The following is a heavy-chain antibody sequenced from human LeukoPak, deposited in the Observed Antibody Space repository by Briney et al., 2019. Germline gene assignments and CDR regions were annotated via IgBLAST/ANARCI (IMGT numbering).Heavy chain of an antibody. D-gene: IGHD5-12*01. CDR1: GGSLSSYY. J-gene: IGHJ4*02. CDR2: IYYSGST. CDR3: ARSGRDGYWAPFDY. Sequence: SETLSLTCTVSGGSLSSYYWSWIRQPPGKGLEWIGYIYYSGSTNYNPSLKSRVTISVDTSKNQFSLKLSSVTAADTAVYYCARSGRDGYWAPFDYWGQGTLVTVSS. V-gene: IGHV4-59*08.